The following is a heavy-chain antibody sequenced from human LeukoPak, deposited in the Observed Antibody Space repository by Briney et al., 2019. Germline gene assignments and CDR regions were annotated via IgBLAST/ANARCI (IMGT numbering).Heavy chain of an antibody. CDR1: GDSISNSEDH. CDR2: TSNSGYP. D-gene: IGHD3-10*01. J-gene: IGHJ4*02. CDR3: VREPTQPLRFGEFHPFDN. V-gene: IGHV4-31*03. Sequence: SETLSLTCTVSGDSISNSEDHWTWIRQHPGKGLEWIGYTSNSGYPDSNPALKSRLTISLDTSQNQVSLRLSSVTVADTAVYHCVREPTQPLRFGEFHPFDNWGQGTLVTVSS.